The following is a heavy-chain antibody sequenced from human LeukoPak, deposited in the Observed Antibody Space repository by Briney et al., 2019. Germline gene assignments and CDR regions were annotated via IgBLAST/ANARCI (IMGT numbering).Heavy chain of an antibody. CDR2: ISYDGSNK. J-gene: IGHJ4*02. D-gene: IGHD3-10*01. V-gene: IGHV3-30*03. CDR1: GFTFSSYG. Sequence: GGSLRLSCAASGFTFSSYGMHWVRQAPGRGLEWVAVISYDGSNKYYADSVKGRFTISRDNSKNTLYLQMNSLRAEDTAVYYCARDLYYGSGNRYWGQGTLVTVSS. CDR3: ARDLYYGSGNRY.